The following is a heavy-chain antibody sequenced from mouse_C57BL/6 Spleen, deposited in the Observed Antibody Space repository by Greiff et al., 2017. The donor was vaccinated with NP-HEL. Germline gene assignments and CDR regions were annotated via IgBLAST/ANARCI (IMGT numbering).Heavy chain of an antibody. V-gene: IGHV1-63*01. D-gene: IGHD2-1*01. CDR1: GYTFTNYW. Sequence: VQLQESGAELVRPGTSVKMSCKASGYTFTNYWIGWAKQRPGHGLEWIGDIYPGGGSTNYNEKFKGKATLTADKSSSTAYMQFSSLTSEDSAIYYCARKMIYYGNYNYWGQGTTLTVSS. CDR3: ARKMIYYGNYNY. J-gene: IGHJ2*01. CDR2: IYPGGGST.